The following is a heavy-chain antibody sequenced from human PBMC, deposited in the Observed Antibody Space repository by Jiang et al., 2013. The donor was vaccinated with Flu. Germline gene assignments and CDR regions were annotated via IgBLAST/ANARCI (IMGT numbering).Heavy chain of an antibody. CDR3: ARLSIVVLRGQRNSRYFDY. CDR2: IYYSGST. V-gene: IGHV4-39*07. J-gene: IGHJ4*02. D-gene: IGHD2-21*01. CDR1: GGSIRSSSYY. Sequence: PGLVKPSETLSLTCTVSGGSIRSSSYYWGWIRQPPGKGLEWIGSIYYSGSTYYNPSLKSRLTISLDTSKNQFSLNLSSVTAADTAVYYCARLSIVVLRGQRNSRYFDYWGRGTLVSVSS.